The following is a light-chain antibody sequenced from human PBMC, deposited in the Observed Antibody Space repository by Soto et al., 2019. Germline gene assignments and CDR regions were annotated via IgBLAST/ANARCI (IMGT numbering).Light chain of an antibody. V-gene: IGKV1-39*01. Sequence: DIQMTQSPSSLSASVGDRVTITCRASQSISSYLNWYQQKPGKAPKVLIYAASSLQSGVPSRYSGSRSGTDFTLTISSLQPEDFATYSCQHSYSTPWTFGQGTKVEIK. CDR2: AAS. J-gene: IGKJ1*01. CDR3: QHSYSTPWT. CDR1: QSISSY.